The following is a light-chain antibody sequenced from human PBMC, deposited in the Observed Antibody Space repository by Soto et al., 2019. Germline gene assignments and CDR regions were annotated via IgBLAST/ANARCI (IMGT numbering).Light chain of an antibody. CDR3: QQYGSSPT. CDR1: QSVSSSF. CDR2: GAS. J-gene: IGKJ5*01. V-gene: IGKV3-20*01. Sequence: EIMLTQSPGTLSLSPGERATLSCRASQSVSSSFLAWYQQKVGQAPRLLIYGASSRATGIPDRFSGSGSGTDFTLTISRLEPEDFAVYYCQQYGSSPTFGEGTRLEIK.